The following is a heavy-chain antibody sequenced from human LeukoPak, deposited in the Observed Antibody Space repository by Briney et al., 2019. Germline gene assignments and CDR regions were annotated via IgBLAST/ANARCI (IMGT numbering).Heavy chain of an antibody. J-gene: IGHJ3*02. D-gene: IGHD1-14*01. CDR2: ISGSGGNT. CDR3: AKPARTDAFDI. CDR1: RLTFSSYS. Sequence: GGSLRLSCAASRLTFSSYSMNWVRQAPGKGLEWVSSISGSGGNTYYADSVKGRFTISRDNSKNTLYLQMNSLRAEDTAVYYCAKPARTDAFDIWGQGTMITVSS. V-gene: IGHV3-23*01.